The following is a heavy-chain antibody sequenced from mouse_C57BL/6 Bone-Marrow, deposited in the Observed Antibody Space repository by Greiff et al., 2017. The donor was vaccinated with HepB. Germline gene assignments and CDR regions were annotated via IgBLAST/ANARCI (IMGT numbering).Heavy chain of an antibody. CDR1: GYTFTDYY. CDR2: INPYNGGT. V-gene: IGHV1-19*01. J-gene: IGHJ2*01. D-gene: IGHD3-2*02. CDR3: ARRSSGYFDY. Sequence: EVQLQQSGPVLVKPGASVKMSCKASGYTFTDYYMNWVKQSHGKSLEWIGVINPYNGGTSYNQKFKGKATLTVDKSSSTAYMELNSLTSEDSAVYYCARRSSGYFDYWGQGTTLTVSS.